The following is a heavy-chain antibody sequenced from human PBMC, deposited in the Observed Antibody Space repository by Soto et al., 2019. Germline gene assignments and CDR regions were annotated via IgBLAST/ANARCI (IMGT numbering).Heavy chain of an antibody. D-gene: IGHD2-21*01. CDR3: AKYYPGDPYSYCLDV. J-gene: IGHJ6*02. V-gene: IGHV3-21*06. CDR2: ISSSSAYA. Sequence: GGSLRLSCAASGFSFSTYSMTWDHQAPGKGLEWVSLISSSSAYAYYADSVQGRFTVSRDNARSSVYLQMNSLTADDTAVYYFAKYYPGDPYSYCLDVWGQGPTVTVSS. CDR1: GFSFSTYS.